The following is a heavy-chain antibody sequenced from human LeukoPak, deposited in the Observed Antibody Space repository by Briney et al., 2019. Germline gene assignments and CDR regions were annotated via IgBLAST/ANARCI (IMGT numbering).Heavy chain of an antibody. CDR3: ARVSGYNWNFDY. CDR1: GGSISSSNW. D-gene: IGHD5-24*01. CDR2: IYHSGST. Sequence: SETLSLTCAVSGGSISSSNWWSWVRQPPGKGLEWIGEIYHSGSTNYNPSLKSRVTISVDTSKNQFSLKLSSVTAADTAVYYCARVSGYNWNFDYWGQGTLVTVSS. J-gene: IGHJ4*02. V-gene: IGHV4-4*02.